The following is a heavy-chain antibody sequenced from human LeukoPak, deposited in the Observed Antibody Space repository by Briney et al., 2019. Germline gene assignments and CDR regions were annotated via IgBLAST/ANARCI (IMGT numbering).Heavy chain of an antibody. J-gene: IGHJ4*02. CDR1: GFTFSSYA. CDR2: ISGSGGST. Sequence: PGGSLRLSCAASGFTFSSYAMSWVRQAPGKGLEGVSAISGSGGSTYYADSVKGRFTISRDNSKNTLYLQMNSLRAENTAVYYCAKDSPQTSNRIYYFDYWGQGTLVTVSS. D-gene: IGHD1-14*01. V-gene: IGHV3-23*01. CDR3: AKDSPQTSNRIYYFDY.